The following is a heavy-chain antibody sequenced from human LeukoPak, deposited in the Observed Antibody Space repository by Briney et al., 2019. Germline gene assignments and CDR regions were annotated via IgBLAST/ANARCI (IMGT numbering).Heavy chain of an antibody. CDR2: INPNSGGT. CDR3: ARPSYSSGWYFDY. Sequence: ASVKVSCKASGYTFTGYYMHWVRQAPGQGLEWMGWINPNSGGTNYAQKFQGRVTMTRDTSISTAYMELSRLRSDDTAVYYCARPSYSSGWYFDYWGREPWSPSPQ. V-gene: IGHV1-2*02. D-gene: IGHD6-19*01. CDR1: GYTFTGYY. J-gene: IGHJ4*02.